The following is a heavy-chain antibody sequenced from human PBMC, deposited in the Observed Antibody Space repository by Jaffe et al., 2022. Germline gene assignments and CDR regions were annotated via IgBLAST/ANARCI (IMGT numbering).Heavy chain of an antibody. Sequence: QVQLVQSGAEVKKPGASVKVSCKASGYTFTSYAMHWVRQAPGQRLEWMGWINAGNGNTKYSQKFQGRVTITRDTSASTAYMELSSLRSEDTAVYYCARGYYDILTGYYNCGSFSGCWFDPWGQGTLVTVSS. CDR2: INAGNGNT. D-gene: IGHD3-9*01. CDR1: GYTFTSYA. CDR3: ARGYYDILTGYYNCGSFSGCWFDP. V-gene: IGHV1-3*01. J-gene: IGHJ5*02.